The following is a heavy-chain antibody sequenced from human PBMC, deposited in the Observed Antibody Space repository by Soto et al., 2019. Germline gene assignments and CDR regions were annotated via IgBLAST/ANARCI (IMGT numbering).Heavy chain of an antibody. Sequence: SETLSLTCAVSGASIGSSDWWTWVRQSPGKGLEWVGEIFQTGSTNYNPSLKSRVTLSLDKSKNEFSLRLTSVTAADTAVYYCAKGRIVGSTGADYFQHWGQGTLVTVSS. CDR1: GASIGSSDW. V-gene: IGHV4-4*02. D-gene: IGHD1-26*01. CDR2: IFQTGST. J-gene: IGHJ1*01. CDR3: AKGRIVGSTGADYFQH.